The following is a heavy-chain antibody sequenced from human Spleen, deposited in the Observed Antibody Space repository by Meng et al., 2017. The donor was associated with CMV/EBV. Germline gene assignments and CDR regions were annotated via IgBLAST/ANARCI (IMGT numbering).Heavy chain of an antibody. Sequence: GESLKISCAASGFTFSSYSMNWVRQAPGKGLEWVSSISSSSSYIYYADSVKGRFTISRDNAKNSLYLQMNSLRAEDTAVYYCARDRYYDFWSGYYSPYYYYYGMDVWGQGTTVTVSS. CDR1: GFTFSSYS. V-gene: IGHV3-21*01. CDR3: ARDRYYDFWSGYYSPYYYYYGMDV. CDR2: ISSSSSYI. D-gene: IGHD3-3*01. J-gene: IGHJ6*02.